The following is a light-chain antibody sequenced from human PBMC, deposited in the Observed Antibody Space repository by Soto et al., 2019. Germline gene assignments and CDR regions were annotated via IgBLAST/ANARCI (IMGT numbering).Light chain of an antibody. CDR1: QSVSSSY. CDR3: QQYGSSPLT. J-gene: IGKJ4*01. V-gene: IGKV3-20*01. Sequence: EIVLTQSPGTLSLSPGERATLSCRASQSVSSSYLAWYQQKPGQPPILLIYGASSSASVTPDRFSGSGSGTDFTLTISRLEPEDFALYYCQQYGSSPLTFGRGTKVEIK. CDR2: GAS.